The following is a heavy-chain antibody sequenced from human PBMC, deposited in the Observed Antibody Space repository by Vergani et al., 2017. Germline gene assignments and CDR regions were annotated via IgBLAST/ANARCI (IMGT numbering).Heavy chain of an antibody. J-gene: IGHJ4*02. CDR2: IIGCGGST. Sequence: EVQLLESGGGLVQPGGSLRLSCASSVFPFSIYAMCWVRQAPGEGLEWVSAIIGCGGSTYYADSVKGRFTLSRDNSKNTLYLQINSLRAEDTAVYYCAKDRDGYNCYWGQGTLLTVSS. CDR1: VFPFSIYA. D-gene: IGHD5-24*01. V-gene: IGHV3-23*01. CDR3: AKDRDGYNCY.